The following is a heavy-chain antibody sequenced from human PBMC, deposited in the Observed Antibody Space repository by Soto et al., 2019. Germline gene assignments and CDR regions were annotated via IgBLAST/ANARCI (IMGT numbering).Heavy chain of an antibody. D-gene: IGHD3-3*01. CDR1: GGSISSGGYY. V-gene: IGHV4-31*03. CDR2: IYYSGGT. Sequence: QVQLQESGPGLVKPSQTLSLTCTVSGGSISSGGYYWSWIRQHPGKGLEWIGYIYYSGGTYYNPSLQSRVTISVETSKNQFSLKLSSVTAADTAVYYCASTYYDFWSGYYRAAIDAFDIWGQGTMVTVSS. CDR3: ASTYYDFWSGYYRAAIDAFDI. J-gene: IGHJ3*02.